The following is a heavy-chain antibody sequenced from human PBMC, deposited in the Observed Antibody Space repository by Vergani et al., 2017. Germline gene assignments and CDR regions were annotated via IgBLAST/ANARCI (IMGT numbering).Heavy chain of an antibody. CDR3: ARGEGDAFDI. CDR1: GGSFSGYY. V-gene: IGHV4-34*01. Sequence: QVQLQQWGAGLLKPSETLSLTCAVYGGSFSGYYWSWIRQPPGKGLEWIGEINHSGSTNDNPSLKSRVTISVDTSKNPFSLKLSSVTAADTAVYYCARGEGDAFDIWGQGTMVTVSS. J-gene: IGHJ3*02. CDR2: INHSGST.